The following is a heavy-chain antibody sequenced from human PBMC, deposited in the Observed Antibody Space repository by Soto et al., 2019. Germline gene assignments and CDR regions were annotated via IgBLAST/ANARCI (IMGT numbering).Heavy chain of an antibody. Sequence: SETLSLTCTVSGASISSGDYFWSWIRQSPGKGLEWIGYIYDNGSSYYNPSLQSRVTMSVDTSKNQFSLKLSSVTAADTAVYYCAREKGYISGPKNFDYWGQGALVTVSS. D-gene: IGHD5-12*01. CDR2: IYDNGSS. CDR3: AREKGYISGPKNFDY. J-gene: IGHJ4*02. CDR1: GASISSGDYF. V-gene: IGHV4-30-4*01.